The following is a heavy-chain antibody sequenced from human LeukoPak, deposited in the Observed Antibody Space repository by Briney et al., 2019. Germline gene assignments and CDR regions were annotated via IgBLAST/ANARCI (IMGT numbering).Heavy chain of an antibody. Sequence: GGSLRLSCAASGFTFSSYSMNWVRQAPGKGLEWVSYISSSSSTIYYADSVKGRFTISRDNAKNSLYLQMNSLRAEDTAAYYCARDLVVPAAIQGYDAFDIWGQGTMVTVSS. CDR3: ARDLVVPAAIQGYDAFDI. CDR2: ISSSSSTI. V-gene: IGHV3-48*01. J-gene: IGHJ3*02. D-gene: IGHD2-2*01. CDR1: GFTFSSYS.